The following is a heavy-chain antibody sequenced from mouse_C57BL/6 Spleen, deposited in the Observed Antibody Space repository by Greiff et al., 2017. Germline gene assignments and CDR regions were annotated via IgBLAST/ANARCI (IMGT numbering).Heavy chain of an antibody. Sequence: EVQLQQSGPELVKPGASVKIPCKASGYTFTDYNMDWVKQSHGKSLEWIGDINPNNGGTIYNQKFKGKATLTVDKSSITAYMELRSLTSEDTAVYYFAIITTLVATRVWHFDVWGTGTTVTVSS. CDR1: GYTFTDYN. CDR2: INPNNGGT. CDR3: AIITTLVATRVWHFDV. J-gene: IGHJ1*03. D-gene: IGHD1-1*01. V-gene: IGHV1-18*01.